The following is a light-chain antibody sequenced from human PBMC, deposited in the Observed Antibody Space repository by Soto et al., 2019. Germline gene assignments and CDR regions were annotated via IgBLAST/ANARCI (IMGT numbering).Light chain of an antibody. J-gene: IGKJ2*01. V-gene: IGKV3-20*01. CDR1: QSVRSSY. CDR3: QQYGSSPPYT. Sequence: ELVLAQSPRTLSLSPGERATLSCRASQSVRSSYLAWYQQKPGQAPRLLIYGASSRATGIPDRFSGSGSGTDFTLTISRLEPEDFAVYYCQQYGSSPPYTFGQGTKVYIK. CDR2: GAS.